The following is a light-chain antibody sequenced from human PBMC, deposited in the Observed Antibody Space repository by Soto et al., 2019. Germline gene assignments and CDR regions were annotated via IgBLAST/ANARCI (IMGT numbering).Light chain of an antibody. CDR2: GAS. CDR1: QRVSSN. Sequence: EIVMTQSPATLSVSPGERATLSCRASQRVSSNLAWYQQKPGQAPRLLIYGASTRANGIPARFSGSGSGTEFTLTISSQQSEDFAVYYCQQYNNWPPFTFGPGNKVDIK. V-gene: IGKV3-15*01. J-gene: IGKJ3*01. CDR3: QQYNNWPPFT.